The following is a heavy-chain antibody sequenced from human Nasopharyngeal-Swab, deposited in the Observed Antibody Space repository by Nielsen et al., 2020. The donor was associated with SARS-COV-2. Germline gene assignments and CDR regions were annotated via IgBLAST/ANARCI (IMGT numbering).Heavy chain of an antibody. V-gene: IGHV3-30*18. CDR1: GLTFSRYG. Sequence: GESLKISCAASGLTFSRYGMHWVRQAPGKGLEWVAVISFDGGHKYFAESVKGRFTISRDNSKNTLYLQMNSLRAEDTAVYYCAKDRGGGYSGYDRFDYWGQGTLVTVSS. CDR2: ISFDGGHK. J-gene: IGHJ4*02. D-gene: IGHD5-12*01. CDR3: AKDRGGGYSGYDRFDY.